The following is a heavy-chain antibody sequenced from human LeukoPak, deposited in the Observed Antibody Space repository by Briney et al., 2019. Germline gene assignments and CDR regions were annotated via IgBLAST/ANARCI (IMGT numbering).Heavy chain of an antibody. Sequence: GGSLRLSCVASGFTFSSYAVSWVRHAPGKGLEWVSSISGSGGHTYYVDSVKGRSTISRDNSKNTLYLQMNSLRAEDTAVYYCAKDLSSSHVSEYFDYWGQGTLVTVSS. J-gene: IGHJ4*02. D-gene: IGHD6-6*01. CDR3: AKDLSSSHVSEYFDY. V-gene: IGHV3-23*01. CDR1: GFTFSSYA. CDR2: ISGSGGHT.